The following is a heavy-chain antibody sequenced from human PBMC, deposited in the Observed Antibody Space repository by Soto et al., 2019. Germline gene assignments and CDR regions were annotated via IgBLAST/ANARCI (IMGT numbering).Heavy chain of an antibody. CDR1: GFIFSDYY. CDR3: ARRLQWQLRPLDS. CDR2: INTLSSAI. Sequence: QEHLMESGGGLFKPGGSLTLSCAGSGFIFSDYYITWIRRAPGKGLEWVSYINTLSSAIYYADSVKGRFTISRDNAKNSVYLQMNSLRAEDTAVYYCARRLQWQLRPLDSWGRGTLVTVSS. D-gene: IGHD6-19*01. J-gene: IGHJ4*02. V-gene: IGHV3-11*01.